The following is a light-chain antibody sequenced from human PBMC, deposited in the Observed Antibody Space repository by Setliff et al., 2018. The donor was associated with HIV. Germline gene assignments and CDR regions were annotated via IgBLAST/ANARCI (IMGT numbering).Light chain of an antibody. CDR1: NNNLGSYNL. J-gene: IGLJ1*01. CDR3: CSSAGSNIPYV. CDR2: KDN. Sequence: QSVLTQPASVSGSPGHSITISCTGSNNNLGSYNLVSWYQQLPGKAPKLLIYKDNKRPSGISNRFSGSKSGYTASLTISGLQADDEADYYCCSSAGSNIPYVFGTGTKVTVL. V-gene: IGLV2-23*01.